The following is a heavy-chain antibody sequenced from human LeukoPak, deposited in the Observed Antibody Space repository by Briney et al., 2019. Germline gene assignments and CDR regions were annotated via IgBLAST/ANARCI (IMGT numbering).Heavy chain of an antibody. CDR2: IYYSGST. CDR1: GGSISSSSYY. J-gene: IGHJ4*02. V-gene: IGHV4-39*01. CDR3: ARPLYGGTDY. Sequence: SETLSLXCTVSGGSISSSSYYWVWIRQPPGKGLEWIGSIYYSGSTYYNPSLKSRVTISVDTSKNQFSLKLSSVTAADTAAYYCARPLYGGTDYWGQGTLVTVSS. D-gene: IGHD4-23*01.